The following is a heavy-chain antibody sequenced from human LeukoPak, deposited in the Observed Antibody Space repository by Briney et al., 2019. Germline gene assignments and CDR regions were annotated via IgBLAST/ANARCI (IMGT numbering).Heavy chain of an antibody. J-gene: IGHJ5*02. CDR3: ARLIYDSSGYYWFDP. D-gene: IGHD3-22*01. CDR2: IYYSGST. V-gene: IGHV4-39*01. CDR1: GGSISSTTYY. Sequence: PSETLSLTCIVSGGSISSTTYYWGWIRQPPGKRLEWIGSIYYSGSTYDNPSLKSRVIISVDTSKNQFSLKLSSVTAADTAVYYCARLIYDSSGYYWFDPWGQGTLVTVSS.